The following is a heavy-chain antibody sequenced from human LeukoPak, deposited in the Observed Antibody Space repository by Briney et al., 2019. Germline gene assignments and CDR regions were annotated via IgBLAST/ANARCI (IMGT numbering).Heavy chain of an antibody. V-gene: IGHV3-48*03. Sequence: PGGSLRLSCAASGFTFSSYEMNWVRQAPGKGLEWVSYISSSGSTIYYADSVKGRFTISRDNAKNSLYLQMNSLRAEDTAVYYCARYSSSSEGAWGQGTLVTVSS. CDR3: ARYSSSSEGA. CDR2: ISSSGSTI. D-gene: IGHD6-6*01. CDR1: GFTFSSYE. J-gene: IGHJ4*02.